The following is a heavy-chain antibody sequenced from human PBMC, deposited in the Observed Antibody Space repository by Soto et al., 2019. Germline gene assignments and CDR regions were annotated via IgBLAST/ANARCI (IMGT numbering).Heavy chain of an antibody. CDR1: GLTVSRKEY. V-gene: IGHV3-53*01. CDR2: FYDLDGT. CDR3: ATWHLQEHAYDV. D-gene: IGHD4-4*01. J-gene: IGHJ3*01. Sequence: AWSLRLSCAASGLTVSRKEYVAWVRQAPGKGLEWVSGFYDLDGTYYADSLKGRFTTSGDSSRTIVYLQMNGLRPEDTAVYYCATWHLQEHAYDVWGQGTTVTVSS.